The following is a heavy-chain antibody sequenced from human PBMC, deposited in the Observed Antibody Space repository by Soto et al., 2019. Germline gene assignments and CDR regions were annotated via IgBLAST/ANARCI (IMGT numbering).Heavy chain of an antibody. CDR1: GFTVTNIY. V-gene: IGHV3-66*01. Sequence: EVQLVESGGGLVQPGGSLRLSCAASGFTVTNIYMSWIRQAPGKGLEWVSVIYSGGSSYYADSVKGRFTMSRDNSKNTLYLQMNSLRAEDTALYYCARDIYSSGWYVGFDYRGQGTLVTVSS. D-gene: IGHD6-19*01. CDR2: IYSGGSS. CDR3: ARDIYSSGWYVGFDY. J-gene: IGHJ4*02.